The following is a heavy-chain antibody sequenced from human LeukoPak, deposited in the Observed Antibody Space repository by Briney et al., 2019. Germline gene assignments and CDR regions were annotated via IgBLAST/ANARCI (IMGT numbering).Heavy chain of an antibody. CDR2: IYSGGST. J-gene: IGHJ4*02. V-gene: IGHV3-53*01. D-gene: IGHD6-13*01. CDR3: ASLGSSIDY. Sequence: PGGSLRLSCAASGFTFNSYAMSWVRQAPGKGLEWVSVIYSGGSTYYADSVKGRFTISRDNSKNTLYLQMNSLRAEDTAVYYCASLGSSIDYWGQGTLVTVSS. CDR1: GFTFNSYA.